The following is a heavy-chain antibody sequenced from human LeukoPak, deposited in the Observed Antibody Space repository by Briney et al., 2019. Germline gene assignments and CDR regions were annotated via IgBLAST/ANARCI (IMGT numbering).Heavy chain of an antibody. CDR2: IYYSGST. D-gene: IGHD3-10*01. Sequence: SETLSLTCTVSGGSISSGGYYWSWIRQHPGKGLEWIGYIYYSGSTYYNPSLKSRVTISVDTSKNQFSLMLSSVTAADTAVYYCARDPAYGSGSLWFDPWGQGTLVTVSS. J-gene: IGHJ5*02. V-gene: IGHV4-31*03. CDR3: ARDPAYGSGSLWFDP. CDR1: GGSISSGGYY.